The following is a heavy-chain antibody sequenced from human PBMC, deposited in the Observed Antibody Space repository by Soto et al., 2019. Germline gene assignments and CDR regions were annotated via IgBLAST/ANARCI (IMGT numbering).Heavy chain of an antibody. J-gene: IGHJ4*02. D-gene: IGHD4-17*01. CDR1: GGSISSGDDF. Sequence: SETLSLTCTVSGGSISSGDDFWTWIRQPPGKGLEWIGNIYYSGSTYYNPSLKSRVTISGDTSKNQFSLRLTSVTAADTAVYYCARHPPYGPLDYWGQGTLVTVSS. CDR2: IYYSGST. V-gene: IGHV4-39*01. CDR3: ARHPPYGPLDY.